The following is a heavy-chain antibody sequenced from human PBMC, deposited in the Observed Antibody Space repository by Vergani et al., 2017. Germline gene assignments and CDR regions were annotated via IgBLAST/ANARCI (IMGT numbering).Heavy chain of an antibody. CDR2: INPNRGGT. J-gene: IGHJ6*03. D-gene: IGHD2-2*01. Sequence: QVQLVQSGAEVKKPGASVKVSCKASGYSFTGYYMHWVRQAPGQGLEWRGRINPNRGGTNYAQKFQGRVTMTRDTSISTAYMELSRLRSDDTAVYYCARDXPYCTSTSCYRYYYYMDVWGKGTTVTVSS. V-gene: IGHV1-2*06. CDR1: GYSFTGYY. CDR3: ARDXPYCTSTSCYRYYYYMDV.